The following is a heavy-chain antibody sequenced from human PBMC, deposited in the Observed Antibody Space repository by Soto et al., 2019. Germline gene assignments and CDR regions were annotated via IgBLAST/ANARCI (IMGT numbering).Heavy chain of an antibody. CDR2: IYSGGST. CDR1: GFTASSNY. V-gene: IGHV3-53*04. D-gene: IGHD2-15*01. Sequence: EGSLRRSCSTSGFTASSNYMSWVRQAPGKGLEWVSVIYSGGSTYYADSVKGRFTISRHNSKNTLYLQMNSLRAEDTAVYYCARNRGSRRDNWFDPWGQGTLVTVSS. CDR3: ARNRGSRRDNWFDP. J-gene: IGHJ5*02.